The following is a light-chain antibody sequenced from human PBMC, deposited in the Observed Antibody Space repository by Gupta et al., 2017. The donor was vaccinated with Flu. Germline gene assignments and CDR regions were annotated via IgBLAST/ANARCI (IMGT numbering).Light chain of an antibody. CDR1: SSDVGGYDY. CDR3: SSYTSSSTLGV. J-gene: IGLJ3*02. CDR2: DVD. Sequence: QSALTHPAPGPGSLGGPFPTPATGPSSDVGGYDYVSWYQQYPGKAPKLIIYDVDKRPSGVSNRFSGSKSANTASLTISGLRAEDEADYYCSSYTSSSTLGVFGGGTKLTVL. V-gene: IGLV2-14*01.